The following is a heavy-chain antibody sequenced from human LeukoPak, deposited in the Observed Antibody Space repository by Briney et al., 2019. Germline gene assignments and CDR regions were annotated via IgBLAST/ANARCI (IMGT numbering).Heavy chain of an antibody. V-gene: IGHV4-4*07. CDR1: GGSISSYY. D-gene: IGHD6-19*01. Sequence: SETLSLTCTVSGGSISSYYWSWIRQPAGKGLEWIGRIYTSGSTNYNPSLKSRVTMSVDTSKNQFSLKLSSATAADTAVYYCARGTLGVAGTVYYYYGMDVWGQGTTVTVSS. CDR2: IYTSGST. CDR3: ARGTLGVAGTVYYYYGMDV. J-gene: IGHJ6*02.